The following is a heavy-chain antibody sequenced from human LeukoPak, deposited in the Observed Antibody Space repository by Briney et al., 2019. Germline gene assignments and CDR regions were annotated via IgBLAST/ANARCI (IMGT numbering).Heavy chain of an antibody. CDR1: GGSISSGGYY. V-gene: IGHV4-31*03. D-gene: IGHD3-10*01. J-gene: IGHJ6*04. CDR2: IYYSGST. Sequence: PSQTLSLTCTVSGGSISSGGYYWSWIRHHPGNGLEWIGYIYYSGSTYYNPSLKSRVTISVDTSKNQFSLALSSVTAADTAVYSCARDGDYYGSGSYYYGMDVWGKGTTVTVSS. CDR3: ARDGDYYGSGSYYYGMDV.